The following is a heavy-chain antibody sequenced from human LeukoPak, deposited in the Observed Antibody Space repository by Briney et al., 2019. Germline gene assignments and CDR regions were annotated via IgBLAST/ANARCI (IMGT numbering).Heavy chain of an antibody. J-gene: IGHJ5*02. CDR1: GFTFSNYA. D-gene: IGHD6-13*01. V-gene: IGHV3-48*03. CDR2: ISSSGSTI. Sequence: PGGSLRLSCAASGFTFSNYAMSWVRQAPGKGLEWVSYISSSGSTIYYADSVKGRFTISRDNAKNSLYLQMNSLRAEDTAVYYCARDLYPLRAAAGTFDPWGQGTLVTVSS. CDR3: ARDLYPLRAAAGTFDP.